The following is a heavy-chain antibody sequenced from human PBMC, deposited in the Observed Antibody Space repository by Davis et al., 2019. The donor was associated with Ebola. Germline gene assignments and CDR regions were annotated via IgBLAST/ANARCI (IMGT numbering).Heavy chain of an antibody. D-gene: IGHD2-8*01. CDR1: GGSISSYY. V-gene: IGHV4-59*01. J-gene: IGHJ3*02. CDR2: IYYSGST. CDR3: ASGGPNGVFDI. Sequence: PSETLSLTCTVSGGSISSYYWSWIRQPPGKGLEWIGYIYYSGSTNYNPSLKSRVTISVDTSKKQFPLKLRSVTAADTAVYYCASGGPNGVFDIWGQGTMVTVSS.